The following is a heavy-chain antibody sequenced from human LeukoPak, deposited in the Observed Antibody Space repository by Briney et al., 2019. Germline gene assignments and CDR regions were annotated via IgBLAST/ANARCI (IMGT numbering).Heavy chain of an antibody. Sequence: PSEALSLTCAVSGVSLNGYYWGWIRQTPGKWLEWIGEINHSGRTNYNPSLKSRVTISADTSKNQFSLELRSVTAADTAVYYCARAYYSTSWFPHWGQGALVTVSS. CDR3: ARAYYSTSWFPH. D-gene: IGHD3-10*01. CDR2: INHSGRT. V-gene: IGHV4-34*01. CDR1: GVSLNGYY. J-gene: IGHJ5*02.